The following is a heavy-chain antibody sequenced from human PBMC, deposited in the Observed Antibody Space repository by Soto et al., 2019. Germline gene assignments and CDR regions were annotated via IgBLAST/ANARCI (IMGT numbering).Heavy chain of an antibody. CDR2: IIPVFGTT. J-gene: IGHJ4*02. D-gene: IGHD3-16*01. V-gene: IGHV1-69*01. Sequence: QEQLVQSGAEVKKPGSSVKVSCKDSGGLFSSFAISWVRQPPGQGLEWMGGIIPVFGTTNYAQKFQGRVTITADESTNTAYRELSSLTSDDTAMYYCARGGGPYVWFNEFWGQGTQVTVSS. CDR1: GGLFSSFA. CDR3: ARGGGPYVWFNEF.